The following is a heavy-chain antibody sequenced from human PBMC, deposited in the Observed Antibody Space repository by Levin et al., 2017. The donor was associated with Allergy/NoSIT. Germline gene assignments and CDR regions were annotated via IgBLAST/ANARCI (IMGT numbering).Heavy chain of an antibody. J-gene: IGHJ4*02. CDR1: GFSFSDYS. V-gene: IGHV3-48*04. CDR2: IRSGSSAT. D-gene: IGHD3-10*01. CDR3: VREGASGSYLNS. Sequence: GESLKISCGASGFSFSDYSMNWVRQAPGKGLEWISYIRSGSSATYYAGSVRGRFTISRDDANKSLYLQMNSLRADDTAVYYCVREGASGSYLNSWGQGTLVTVSS.